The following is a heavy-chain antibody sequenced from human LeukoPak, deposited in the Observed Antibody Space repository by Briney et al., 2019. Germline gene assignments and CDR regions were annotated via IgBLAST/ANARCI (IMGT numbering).Heavy chain of an antibody. D-gene: IGHD3-10*01. CDR1: GFTLSSFW. V-gene: IGHV3-7*05. CDR2: IKQDGNEK. CDR3: ATIKVRANNYDTDGFEY. J-gene: IGHJ4*02. Sequence: GGSLRLSCAASGFTLSSFWMSWVRQAPGKGLEWVANIKQDGNEKYYADSVKGRFTISRDNAKNSLYLQMNSLRAEDTAVYYCATIKVRANNYDTDGFEYWGQGTLVTVSS.